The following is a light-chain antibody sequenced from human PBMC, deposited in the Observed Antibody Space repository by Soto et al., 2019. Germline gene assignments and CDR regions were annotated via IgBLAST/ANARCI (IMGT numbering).Light chain of an antibody. Sequence: EIVLTQSPGTLSLAPGERATLSCRASQSISSSYLVWYQQKPGQAPRLLIYGASSRATGIPDRFSGSGSGTDFTLTISRLEPEDFGVYYCQQYDSSSWTFGQGNKVEIK. CDR1: QSISSSY. V-gene: IGKV3-20*01. CDR2: GAS. J-gene: IGKJ1*01. CDR3: QQYDSSSWT.